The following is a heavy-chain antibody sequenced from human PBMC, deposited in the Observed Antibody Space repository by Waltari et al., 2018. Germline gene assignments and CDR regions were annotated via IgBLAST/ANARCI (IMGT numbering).Heavy chain of an antibody. D-gene: IGHD3-3*01. CDR3: AREKITIFGVVIFDY. CDR1: GFTFSSYE. CDR2: ISSSGSTI. J-gene: IGHJ4*02. Sequence: EVQLVESGGGLVQPGGSLRLSCAASGFTFSSYEMNWVRQAPGKGLEWVSYISSSGSTIYYADAVKGRFTIARDNAKNSLYRQMNSLRAEDTAVYYCAREKITIFGVVIFDYWGQGTLVTVSS. V-gene: IGHV3-48*03.